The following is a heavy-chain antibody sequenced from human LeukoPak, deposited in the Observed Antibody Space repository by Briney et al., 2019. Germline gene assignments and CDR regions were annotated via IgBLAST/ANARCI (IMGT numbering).Heavy chain of an antibody. Sequence: SETLSLTCTVSGDSISTYYWSWIRQPPGKGLEWIGYIYCRVTSDYNPSLKSRVTMSVDMSTRQISLKLSSVTAADTAVYYCARAVGGDGSGSLWGPGTLVTVSS. D-gene: IGHD3-10*01. CDR3: ARAVGGDGSGSL. CDR1: GDSISTYY. V-gene: IGHV4-59*01. CDR2: IYCRVTS. J-gene: IGHJ4*02.